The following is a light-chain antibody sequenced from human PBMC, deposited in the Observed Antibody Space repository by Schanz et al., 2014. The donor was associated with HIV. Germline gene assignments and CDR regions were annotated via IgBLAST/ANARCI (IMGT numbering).Light chain of an antibody. Sequence: EIVLTQSPGTLSLSPGERATLSCRASQSVSRNLAWYQQRSGQPPRLVIYATSTRAAGIPDRFSGTGSGTDFTLTISSLEPEDFAVYYCQYFGNSGGTFGGGTKVEIK. CDR1: QSVSRN. J-gene: IGKJ4*01. V-gene: IGKV3-20*01. CDR2: ATS. CDR3: QYFGNSGGT.